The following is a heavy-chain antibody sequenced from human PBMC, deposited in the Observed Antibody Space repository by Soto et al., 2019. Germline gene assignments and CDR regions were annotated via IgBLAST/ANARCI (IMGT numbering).Heavy chain of an antibody. Sequence: EVQLVESGGGLVKPGGSLRLSCAASGFTFSSYSMNWVRQAPGKGLEWVSSISSSSSYIYYADSVKGRFTISRDNAKNSPYLQMNSQRSEDTAVYYCARDGSYDFWSGYWGGYYYYGMGVWGQGTTDTVSS. J-gene: IGHJ6*01. CDR3: ARDGSYDFWSGYWGGYYYYGMGV. CDR2: ISSSSSYI. V-gene: IGHV3-21*06. CDR1: GFTFSSYS. D-gene: IGHD3-3*01.